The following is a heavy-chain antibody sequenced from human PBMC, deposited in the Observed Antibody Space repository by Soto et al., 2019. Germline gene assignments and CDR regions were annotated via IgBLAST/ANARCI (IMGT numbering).Heavy chain of an antibody. Sequence: KGLEWVAVISYDGSNKYYADSVRGRFTISRDNSKNTLYLQMNSLRAEVTAVYYCASLYSSGWNLFDSWGQGTLVTVSS. CDR3: ASLYSSGWNLFDS. CDR2: ISYDGSNK. D-gene: IGHD6-19*01. V-gene: IGHV3-30*03. J-gene: IGHJ4*02.